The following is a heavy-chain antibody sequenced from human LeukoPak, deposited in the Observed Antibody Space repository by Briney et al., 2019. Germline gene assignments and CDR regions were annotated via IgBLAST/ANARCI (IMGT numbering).Heavy chain of an antibody. J-gene: IGHJ4*02. CDR3: ARLGITTDTRGC. D-gene: IGHD3-10*01. V-gene: IGHV4-39*01. CDR1: GGSISSSSYY. CDR2: IYYSGST. Sequence: SETLSLTCTVSGGSISSSSYYWGWIRQPPGKGLEWIGSIYYSGSTYYNPSLKSRVTISVDTSKDQFSLKLSSVTAADTAVYYCARLGITTDTRGCWGQGTLVTVSS.